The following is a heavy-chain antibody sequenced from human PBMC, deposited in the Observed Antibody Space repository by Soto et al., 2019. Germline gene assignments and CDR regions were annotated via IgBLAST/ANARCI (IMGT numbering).Heavy chain of an antibody. CDR3: ARGASTDCSNGVCSFFYNNDREV. CDR1: GYSFTDYH. D-gene: IGHD2-8*01. V-gene: IGHV1-2*04. Sequence: ASVKVSCKASGYSFTDYHIHWVRQAPGQGLEWLGRINPKSGGTSTAQKFQGWVTMTTDTSISTCSMERTRLTTDDTAIYYCARGASTDCSNGVCSFFYNNDREVWGRGTTVTVAS. CDR2: INPKSGGT. J-gene: IGHJ6*02.